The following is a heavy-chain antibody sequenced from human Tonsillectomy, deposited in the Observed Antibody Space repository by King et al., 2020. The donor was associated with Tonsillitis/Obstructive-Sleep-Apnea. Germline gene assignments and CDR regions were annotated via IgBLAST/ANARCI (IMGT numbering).Heavy chain of an antibody. CDR2: IYPADSDT. V-gene: IGHV5-51*01. J-gene: IGHJ3*02. CDR3: ARLEMRAAAKAFDI. D-gene: IGHD2-2*01. CDR1: GYSFTNYW. Sequence: VQLVESGAEVKKPGESLKISCTGSGYSFTNYWLGWVRQMPGKGLEWMGFIYPADSDTRYSPSFQGQVTISADKSISTAYLQWSSLKASDTAIYYCARLEMRAAAKAFDIWGQGTMVTVSS.